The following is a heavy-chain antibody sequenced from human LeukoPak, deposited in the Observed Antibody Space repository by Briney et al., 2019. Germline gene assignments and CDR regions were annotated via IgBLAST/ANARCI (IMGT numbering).Heavy chain of an antibody. CDR3: AALSLGYCSGGSCNWFDP. CDR1: GGSISSYY. D-gene: IGHD2-15*01. Sequence: SETLSLTCTVSGGSISSYYWSWIRQPPGKRLECIGYISYSGSTNYNPSLKSRVTISLDTSKNQFSLKLSSVTAADTAVYYCAALSLGYCSGGSCNWFDPWGQGTLVTVSS. J-gene: IGHJ5*02. V-gene: IGHV4-59*01. CDR2: ISYSGST.